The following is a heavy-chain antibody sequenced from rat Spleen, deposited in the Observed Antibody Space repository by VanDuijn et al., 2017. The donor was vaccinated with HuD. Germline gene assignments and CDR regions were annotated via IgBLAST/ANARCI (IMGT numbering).Heavy chain of an antibody. V-gene: IGHV5-20*01. Sequence: EVQLVESDGGLVQPGRSLKLSCGVSGSSISNYYMAWVVQAPTGGLGVVASWCYDGGSTYYPDAVKGRFTVSRDNKKSTRYLQMSSLRSEATATYYCTRENWVFDYWGQGVMVTVSS. CDR1: GSSISNYY. D-gene: IGHD5-1*01. CDR3: TRENWVFDY. J-gene: IGHJ2*01. CDR2: WCYDGGST.